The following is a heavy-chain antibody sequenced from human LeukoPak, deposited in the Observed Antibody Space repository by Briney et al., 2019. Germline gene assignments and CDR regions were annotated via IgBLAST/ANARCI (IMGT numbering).Heavy chain of an antibody. CDR1: GFTFSSYW. Sequence: GGSLRLSCAASGFTFSSYWMSWVRQAPGKGLEWVANIKQDGSEKYYVDSVKGRFTISRDNAQNSLYLQMNSLRAEDTAVYYCAKNRNKYYYDNSGYFDIYYLDYWGQGTLVTVSS. D-gene: IGHD3-22*01. V-gene: IGHV3-7*01. CDR2: IKQDGSEK. CDR3: AKNRNKYYYDNSGYFDIYYLDY. J-gene: IGHJ4*02.